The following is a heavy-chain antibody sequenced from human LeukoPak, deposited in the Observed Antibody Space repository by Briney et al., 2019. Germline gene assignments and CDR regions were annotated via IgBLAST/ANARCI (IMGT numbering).Heavy chain of an antibody. J-gene: IGHJ6*02. Sequence: PGGSLRLSCAASGFTFSSYWMNWARQAPGKGLEWVAGISHNGNVNYYVDSVKGRFTISRDNAKNSLYLQMSNLRAEDTAVYCCGRGSGLDVWGQGATVTVSS. V-gene: IGHV3-7*03. D-gene: IGHD3-10*01. CDR2: ISHNGNVN. CDR3: GRGSGLDV. CDR1: GFTFSSYW.